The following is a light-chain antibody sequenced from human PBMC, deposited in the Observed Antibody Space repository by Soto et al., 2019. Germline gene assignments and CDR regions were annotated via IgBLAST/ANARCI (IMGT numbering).Light chain of an antibody. CDR1: QSVSSN. CDR3: QQYNNWPPWT. CDR2: GAS. V-gene: IGKV3-15*01. J-gene: IGKJ1*01. Sequence: EIVVTQSPATLSVSPGERATLSCRASQSVSSNLAWYQQKPGQAPRLLIYGASTRATGIPARFSGSGAGTACTLTISSLQSEDFAVYYCQQYNNWPPWTFGQGTKVEIK.